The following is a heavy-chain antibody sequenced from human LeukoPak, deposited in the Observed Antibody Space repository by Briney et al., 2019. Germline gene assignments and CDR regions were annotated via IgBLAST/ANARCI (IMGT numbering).Heavy chain of an antibody. CDR3: ARAMRRRPDAFDI. CDR2: IYYSGST. V-gene: IGHV4-59*01. J-gene: IGHJ3*02. CDR1: GGSISSYY. Sequence: SGTLSLTCTVSGGSISSYYWSWIRQPPGKGLEWIGYIYYSGSTNYNPSLKSRVTISVDTSKNQFSLKLSSVTAADTAVYCCARAMRRRPDAFDIWGQGTMVTVSS.